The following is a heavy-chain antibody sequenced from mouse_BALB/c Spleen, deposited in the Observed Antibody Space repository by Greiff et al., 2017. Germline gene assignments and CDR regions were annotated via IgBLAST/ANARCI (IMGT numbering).Heavy chain of an antibody. CDR2: ISYSGST. CDR1: GDSITSGY. V-gene: IGHV3-8*02. Sequence: EVKVVESGPSLVKPSQTLSLTCSVTGDSITSGYWNWIRKFPGNKLEYMGYISYSGSTYYNPSLKSRISITRDTSKNQYYLQLNSVTTEDTATYYCARGNGNYGMSYFDVWGAGTTVTVTS. J-gene: IGHJ1*01. CDR3: ARGNGNYGMSYFDV. D-gene: IGHD2-1*01.